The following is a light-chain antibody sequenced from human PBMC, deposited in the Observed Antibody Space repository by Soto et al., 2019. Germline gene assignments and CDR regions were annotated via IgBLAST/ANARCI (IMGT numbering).Light chain of an antibody. CDR1: QGIGSW. Sequence: DIPMTQSPSSVSASVGDRVTITCRASQGIGSWLAWYQQKPGRAPKLLIYAASTLQSGVPSRFSGSGSGTDFALTISSLQPEDFATYFCQQANSFPPTFGGGTKVEIK. CDR3: QQANSFPPT. CDR2: AAS. J-gene: IGKJ4*01. V-gene: IGKV1-12*01.